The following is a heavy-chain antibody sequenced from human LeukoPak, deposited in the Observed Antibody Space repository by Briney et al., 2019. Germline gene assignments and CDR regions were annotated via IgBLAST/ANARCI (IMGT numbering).Heavy chain of an antibody. D-gene: IGHD3-16*01. CDR3: ARDHYDYVWGSPFTVNWFDP. CDR2: ISSSGATI. Sequence: GGSLRLSCAASGFTFTDYYMTWIRQAAGKGLEWLSYISSSGATIYYADSVKGRFTISRDNARNSLYLQMNTLRAEDTAVYYCARDHYDYVWGSPFTVNWFDPWGQGTLVTVSS. V-gene: IGHV3-11*01. J-gene: IGHJ5*02. CDR1: GFTFTDYY.